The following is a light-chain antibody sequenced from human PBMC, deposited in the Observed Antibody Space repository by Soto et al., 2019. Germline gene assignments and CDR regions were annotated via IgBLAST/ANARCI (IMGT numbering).Light chain of an antibody. CDR2: EGS. CDR1: SSDVGSYNL. Sequence: QSVLTQPASVSGSPGQSITISCTGTSSDVGSYNLVSWYQQHPGKAPKLLIYEGSKRPSGVSIRCSGTKSGNAASLTISGRHAEDEADYYCCSYAGSSTGVFGTGTKVTVL. V-gene: IGLV2-23*01. J-gene: IGLJ1*01. CDR3: CSYAGSSTGV.